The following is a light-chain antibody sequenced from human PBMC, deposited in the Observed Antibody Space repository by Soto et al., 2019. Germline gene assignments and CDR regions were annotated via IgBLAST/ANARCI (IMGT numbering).Light chain of an antibody. J-gene: IGKJ3*01. V-gene: IGKV3-11*01. CDR3: HLLSDGPIT. Sequence: EIVLTQSPATLSLSPGERATLSCRASQSVSSYLAWYQKKPGQASRLLIYDAFNRATGIPAGFSGSGSGTDVFLDISSREPEDFAVYYCHLLSDGPITFGPVTKVDIK. CDR1: QSVSSY. CDR2: DAF.